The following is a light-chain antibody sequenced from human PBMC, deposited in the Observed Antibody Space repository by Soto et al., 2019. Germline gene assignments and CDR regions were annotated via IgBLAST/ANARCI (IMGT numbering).Light chain of an antibody. CDR3: QQSYSIPPT. CDR2: ATS. J-gene: IGKJ1*01. CDR1: QSISKY. Sequence: DIQMTQSPFSLSASVGDRVTITCRASQSISKYLNWYQQKPGKAPKLLIFATSSLRSGVPSSFSGSGSETEFTLSISSLQPEDFGTYYCQQSYSIPPTFGQGTKVEIK. V-gene: IGKV1-39*01.